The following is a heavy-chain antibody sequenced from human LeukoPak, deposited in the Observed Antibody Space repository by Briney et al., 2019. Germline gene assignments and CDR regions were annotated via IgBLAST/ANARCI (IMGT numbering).Heavy chain of an antibody. V-gene: IGHV3-74*01. Sequence: GGSLRLSCAASGFSFSSYWMHWVRQPPGKGLVWVSRTNSDGNSTRYADSVKGRFTISRDNAKNTLYLQMNSLRAEDTAVYYCARNHQADYWGQGILVTVSS. CDR3: ARNHQADY. CDR1: GFSFSSYW. CDR2: TNSDGNST. J-gene: IGHJ4*02. D-gene: IGHD2-2*01.